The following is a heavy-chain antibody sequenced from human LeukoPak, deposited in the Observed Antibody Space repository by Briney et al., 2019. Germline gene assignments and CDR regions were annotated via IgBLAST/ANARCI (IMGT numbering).Heavy chain of an antibody. CDR1: GFAFSSYG. V-gene: IGHV3-30*18. J-gene: IGHJ4*02. Sequence: PGRSLRLSCAASGFAFSSYGMHWVRQAPGKGLEWVALISYDGSNKYYADSVKGRFTISRDNSKNTLYLQMNSLRAEDTAAYYCAKDRYTYGTEYFDYWGQGTLVTVSS. CDR2: ISYDGSNK. D-gene: IGHD5-18*01. CDR3: AKDRYTYGTEYFDY.